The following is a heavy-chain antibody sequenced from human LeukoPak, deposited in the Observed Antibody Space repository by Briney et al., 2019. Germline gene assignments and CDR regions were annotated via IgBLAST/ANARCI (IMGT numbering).Heavy chain of an antibody. Sequence: SETLSLTCTVSGGSISSYYWSWLRQPPGKGVEWVGYIYYSGSTNYNPSLKRRVTISVATSKNQFSLKLSSVTAADTAVYYCARVVAARTYYMDVWGKGTTVTVSS. CDR3: ARVVAARTYYMDV. CDR2: IYYSGST. CDR1: GGSISSYY. D-gene: IGHD6-6*01. J-gene: IGHJ6*03. V-gene: IGHV4-59*01.